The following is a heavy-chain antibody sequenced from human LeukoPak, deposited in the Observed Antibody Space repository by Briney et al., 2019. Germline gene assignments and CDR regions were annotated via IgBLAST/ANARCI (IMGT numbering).Heavy chain of an antibody. CDR1: GGTFSSYA. CDR3: ARARSDNWNYVSNGMDV. J-gene: IGHJ6*02. D-gene: IGHD1-7*01. CDR2: IIPIFGTA. V-gene: IGHV1-69*13. Sequence: SVKVSCKASGGTFSSYAISWVRQAPGQGLEWMGGIIPIFGTANYAQKFQGRVTITADESTSTAYMELSSLRSEDTAVYYCARARSDNWNYVSNGMDVWGQGTTVTVSS.